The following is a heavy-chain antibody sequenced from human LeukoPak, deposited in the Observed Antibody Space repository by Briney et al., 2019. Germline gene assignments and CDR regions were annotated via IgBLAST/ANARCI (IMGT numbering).Heavy chain of an antibody. V-gene: IGHV3-21*01. CDR2: ISSSSSYI. CDR1: GFTFSTYS. J-gene: IGHJ4*02. D-gene: IGHD1-20*01. CDR3: ARDHMRGWTGITGVNAQVY. Sequence: GGSLRLSCAASGFTFSTYSMNWVRQAPGKGLEWVSSISSSSSYISYADSVKGRFTISRDNAKNSLYLQMNSLRAEDTAVYYCARDHMRGWTGITGVNAQVYWGQGTLVAVSS.